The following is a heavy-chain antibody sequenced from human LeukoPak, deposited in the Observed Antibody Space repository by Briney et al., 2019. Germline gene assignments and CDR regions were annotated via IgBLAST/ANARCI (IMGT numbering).Heavy chain of an antibody. V-gene: IGHV4-4*07. Sequence: SETLSLTCTVSGDSINDYYRSWIRQPAGKGLEWIGHINTSGSTNYNPSLKSRVTMSEDTSKNQFSLKLTSVTAADTAVYYCARGGEWAFDIWGQGTMVTVSS. CDR2: INTSGST. CDR3: ARGGEWAFDI. J-gene: IGHJ3*02. D-gene: IGHD2-8*01. CDR1: GDSINDYY.